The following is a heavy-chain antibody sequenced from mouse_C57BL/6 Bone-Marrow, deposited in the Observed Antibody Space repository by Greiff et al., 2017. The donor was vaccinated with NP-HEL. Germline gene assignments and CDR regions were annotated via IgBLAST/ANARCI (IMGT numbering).Heavy chain of an antibody. Sequence: LQQSGAELVRPGASVKLSCTASGFNIKDDYMHWVKQRPEQGLEWIGWIDPENGDTEYASKVQGKATITADTSSNTAYLQLSSLTSEDTAVYYCTTITTVVATDYWGQGTTLTVSS. CDR1: GFNIKDDY. V-gene: IGHV14-4*01. D-gene: IGHD1-1*01. CDR2: IDPENGDT. J-gene: IGHJ2*01. CDR3: TTITTVVATDY.